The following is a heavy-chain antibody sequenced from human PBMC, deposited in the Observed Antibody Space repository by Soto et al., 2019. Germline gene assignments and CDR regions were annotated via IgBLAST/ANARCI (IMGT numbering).Heavy chain of an antibody. D-gene: IGHD2-15*01. CDR1: GYTFTSYG. CDR2: ISAYNGNT. CDR3: ARDDYCSGGSCFPNDAFDI. V-gene: IGHV1-18*01. Sequence: ASVKVSCKASGYTFTSYGISWVRQAPGQGLEWMGWISAYNGNTNYAQKLQGRVTMTTDTSTSTAYMELRSLRSDDTAVYYCARDDYCSGGSCFPNDAFDIWGQGTMVTVSS. J-gene: IGHJ3*02.